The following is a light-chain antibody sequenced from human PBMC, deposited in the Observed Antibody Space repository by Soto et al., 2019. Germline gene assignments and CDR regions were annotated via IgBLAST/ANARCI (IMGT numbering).Light chain of an antibody. J-gene: IGKJ1*01. Sequence: DIQMTQSPSSLSASVGDRVTITCRASQYISSYLNWYQQRPGKAPKLLIYGASSLQSGVPSRLSGSRSGTDFTLTISSLQPEDFATYYCQQGYSTTWTFGQGTKVEIK. CDR3: QQGYSTTWT. CDR2: GAS. CDR1: QYISSY. V-gene: IGKV1-39*01.